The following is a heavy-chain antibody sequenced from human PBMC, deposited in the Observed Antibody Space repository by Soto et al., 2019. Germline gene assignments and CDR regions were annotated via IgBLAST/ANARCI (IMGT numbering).Heavy chain of an antibody. CDR1: GFTFSSYG. CDR2: IWYDGSNK. D-gene: IGHD1-26*01. J-gene: IGHJ4*02. Sequence: GSLRLSCAASGFTFSSYGMHWVRQAPGKGLEWVAVIWYDGSNKYYADSVKGRFTISRDNSKNTLYLQLNSLRAEDTAVYYCARDSQSGSYFDYWGQGTLVTVSS. V-gene: IGHV3-33*01. CDR3: ARDSQSGSYFDY.